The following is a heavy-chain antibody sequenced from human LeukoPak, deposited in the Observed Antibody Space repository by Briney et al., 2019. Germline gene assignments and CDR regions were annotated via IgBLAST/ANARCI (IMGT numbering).Heavy chain of an antibody. J-gene: IGHJ3*02. CDR1: GYSFTSYW. CDR3: ARTVPVNVNAFDI. D-gene: IGHD4-17*01. V-gene: IGHV5-51*01. Sequence: GESLKISCKGSGYSFTSYWIGWVRQMPGKGLEWMGIIYPGDSDTRYSPSFQGQVTISADKSISTAYLQWSSLKASDTAMYYCARTVPVNVNAFDIWGQATMVTVSS. CDR2: IYPGDSDT.